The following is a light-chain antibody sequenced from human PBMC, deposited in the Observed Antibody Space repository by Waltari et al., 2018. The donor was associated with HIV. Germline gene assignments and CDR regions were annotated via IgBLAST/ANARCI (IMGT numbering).Light chain of an antibody. Sequence: DIVLTQSPGTVSLSPGERATLSCRASQSVAGNYIAWYHQVPGQAPRLLISGASRRAHGIPARFSGSGSGTDFTLTISGLEPEDFGVYYCQQYTTSPYTFGQGTNLEI. CDR1: QSVAGNY. J-gene: IGKJ2*01. CDR2: GAS. V-gene: IGKV3-20*01. CDR3: QQYTTSPYT.